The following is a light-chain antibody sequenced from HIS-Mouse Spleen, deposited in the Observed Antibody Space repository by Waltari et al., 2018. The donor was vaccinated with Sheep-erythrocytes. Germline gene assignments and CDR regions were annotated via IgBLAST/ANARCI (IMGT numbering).Light chain of an antibody. J-gene: IGLJ3*02. Sequence: QSALTQPASVSGSPGQSITISCTGTSSYVGSYNLVSWYQQHPGKGPKRMIYEGSKRPSGVSNRFSGSKSGNTASLTISGLQAEDEADYYCCSYAGSSTPWVFGGGTKLTVL. CDR3: CSYAGSSTPWV. V-gene: IGLV2-23*01. CDR2: EGS. CDR1: SSYVGSYNL.